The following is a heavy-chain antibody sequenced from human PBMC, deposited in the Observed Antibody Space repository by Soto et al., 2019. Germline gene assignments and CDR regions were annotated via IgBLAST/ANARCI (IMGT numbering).Heavy chain of an antibody. Sequence: SETLSLTCTVSGGSITSYYWSWIRQPPGKGLEWIGYIYYSGSTNYNPSLKSRVTISVDTSKNEVSLKLSSVTAADTAVYYCGKFLAPEFGSVFFPLNGSAPWGRGTLVPVSS. CDR1: GGSITSYY. D-gene: IGHD3-3*01. J-gene: IGHJ5*02. CDR2: IYYSGST. CDR3: GKFLAPEFGSVFFPLNGSAP. V-gene: IGHV4-59*01.